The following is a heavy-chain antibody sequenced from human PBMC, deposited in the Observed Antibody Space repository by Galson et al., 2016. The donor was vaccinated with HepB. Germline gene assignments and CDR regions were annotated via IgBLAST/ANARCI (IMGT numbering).Heavy chain of an antibody. CDR1: GGSVGSGGVY. D-gene: IGHD1-1*01. Sequence: SETLSLTCTLSGGSVGSGGVYWGWIRQPPGKGLDYVGNFFSGGRTSYNPSLESRVSISVDTSKNQFSLKLPSVTAADSGVYYCGTSTGTTEYWGQGTLVTVSS. J-gene: IGHJ4*02. CDR2: FFSGGRT. V-gene: IGHV4-39*01. CDR3: GTSTGTTEY.